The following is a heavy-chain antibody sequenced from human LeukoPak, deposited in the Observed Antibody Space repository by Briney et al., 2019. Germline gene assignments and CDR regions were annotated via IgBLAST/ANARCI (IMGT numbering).Heavy chain of an antibody. D-gene: IGHD2-2*01. J-gene: IGHJ4*02. CDR1: GFSFSNYA. CDR2: IYFSGGDT. V-gene: IGHV3-23*05. CDR3: AKDDGAALVPRLFDD. Sequence: VGSLRLSCAASGFSFSNYAMSWVRQAPGQGLEWVSCIYFSGGDTYSANSVKGRVNIPRHNSRNIVYLQRNSLRGEETAVYYCAKDDGAALVPRLFDDWGQGTLVTVSS.